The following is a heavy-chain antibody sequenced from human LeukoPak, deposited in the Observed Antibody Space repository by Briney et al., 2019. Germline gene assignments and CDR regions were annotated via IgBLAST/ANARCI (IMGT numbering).Heavy chain of an antibody. D-gene: IGHD6-13*01. J-gene: IGHJ3*02. CDR2: INWNGGSI. CDR1: GFTFDNSG. Sequence: GGSLRLSCEASGFTFDNSGMSWVRQVPGKGLEWVSGINWNGGSIGYADSVKDRFTISRDNAKKSLYLQMNSLRPEDTALYYCAKACQAATGSDASDIWGQGTMVTVSS. CDR3: AKACQAATGSDASDI. V-gene: IGHV3-20*04.